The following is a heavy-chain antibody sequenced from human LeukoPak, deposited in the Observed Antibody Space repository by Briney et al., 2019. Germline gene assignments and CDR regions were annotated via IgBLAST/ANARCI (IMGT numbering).Heavy chain of an antibody. CDR2: IYYSGIT. CDR1: GGSISSDY. D-gene: IGHD5-12*01. V-gene: IGHV4-59*08. CDR3: AIFPSGYAGDY. J-gene: IGHJ4*02. Sequence: PSETLSLTCTVSGGSISSDYWSWIRQPPGKGLEWIGYIYYSGITNYNPSLKSRVTISVDTSKNQFSLKLSSVTAADTAVYYCAIFPSGYAGDYWGQGTLVTVSS.